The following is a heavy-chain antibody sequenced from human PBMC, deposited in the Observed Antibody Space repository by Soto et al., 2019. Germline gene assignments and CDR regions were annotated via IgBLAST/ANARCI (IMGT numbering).Heavy chain of an antibody. D-gene: IGHD4-4*01. CDR2: IYPGDSDT. CDR3: ARHSTDDSNHQYYYGMDV. CDR1: GYSFTSYW. V-gene: IGHV5-51*01. Sequence: GESLKISCKGSGYSFTSYWIGWVRQMPGKGLEWMGIIYPGDSDTRYSPSFQGQVTISADRSISTAYLQWSSLKASDAAMYYCARHSTDDSNHQYYYGMDVWGQGTTVTVSS. J-gene: IGHJ6*02.